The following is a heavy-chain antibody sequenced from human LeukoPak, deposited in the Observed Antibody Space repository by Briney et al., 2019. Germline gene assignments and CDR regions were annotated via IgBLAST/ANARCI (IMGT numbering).Heavy chain of an antibody. D-gene: IGHD6-19*01. CDR3: PRGYSSGWNPY. CDR1: SYTFTSYR. J-gene: IGHJ4*02. Sequence: ASVKVSCKHSSYTFTSYRIIWVPQAPGQGLEWMGWISAYNGNTNYAQKLQGRVTMTTDTSTSTAYMELRSLRSDDTAVYYCPRGYSSGWNPYWGQGTLVTVSS. CDR2: ISAYNGNT. V-gene: IGHV1-18*01.